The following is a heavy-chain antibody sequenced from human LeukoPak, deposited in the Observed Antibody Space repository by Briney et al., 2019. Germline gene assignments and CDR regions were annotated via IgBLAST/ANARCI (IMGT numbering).Heavy chain of an antibody. CDR3: ARWWYYYGSGSYLDY. V-gene: IGHV3-66*01. J-gene: IGHJ4*02. CDR2: IYSGGST. Sequence: GGSLRLSCAASGFTVSGNYMTWVRQAPGKGLEWVSIIYSGGSTYYADSVRVRFTISRDNSKNTLYLQMNSLRAEDTAVYYCARWWYYYGSGSYLDYWGQGTLVTVSS. D-gene: IGHD3-10*01. CDR1: GFTVSGNY.